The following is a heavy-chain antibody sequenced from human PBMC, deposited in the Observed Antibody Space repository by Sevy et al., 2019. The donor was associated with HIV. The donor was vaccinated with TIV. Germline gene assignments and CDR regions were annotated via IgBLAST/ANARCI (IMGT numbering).Heavy chain of an antibody. Sequence: GGSLRLSCAASGFTFSSHAMHWVRQAPGKGLEWVAVISYDGSNKYYADSVKGRFTISRDNSKNTLYLQMNSLRAEDTAVYYCARDEREYSSSGCAYWGQGTLVTVSS. V-gene: IGHV3-30-3*01. D-gene: IGHD6-6*01. J-gene: IGHJ4*02. CDR1: GFTFSSHA. CDR3: ARDEREYSSSGCAY. CDR2: ISYDGSNK.